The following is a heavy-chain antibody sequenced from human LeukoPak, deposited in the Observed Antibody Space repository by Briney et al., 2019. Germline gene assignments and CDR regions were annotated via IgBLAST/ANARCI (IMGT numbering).Heavy chain of an antibody. J-gene: IGHJ6*03. D-gene: IGHD3-10*01. CDR2: ISSSSSYI. CDR1: GFTFSSYS. CDR3: ARSDRSIGWGVRGGHWYMDV. Sequence: PGGSLRLSCAASGFTFSSYSMNWVRQAPGKGLEWASSISSSSSYIYYADSVKGRFTISRDNAKNSLYLQMNSLRAEDTAVYYCARSDRSIGWGVRGGHWYMDVWGKGTTVTVSS. V-gene: IGHV3-21*01.